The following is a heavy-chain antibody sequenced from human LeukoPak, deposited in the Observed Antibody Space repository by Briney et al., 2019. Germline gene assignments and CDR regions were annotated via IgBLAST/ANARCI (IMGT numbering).Heavy chain of an antibody. V-gene: IGHV4-4*07. D-gene: IGHD6-13*01. CDR1: GGSISSYY. CDR2: IHTSGST. Sequence: SETLSLTCTVSGGSISSYYWSWIRQPAGKGLEWIGRIHTSGSTNYNPSLKSRLTMSVDTSKNQFSLKLTSVTAADTAVYYCAREIAAAGREGWFDPWGQGTLVTVSS. J-gene: IGHJ5*02. CDR3: AREIAAAGREGWFDP.